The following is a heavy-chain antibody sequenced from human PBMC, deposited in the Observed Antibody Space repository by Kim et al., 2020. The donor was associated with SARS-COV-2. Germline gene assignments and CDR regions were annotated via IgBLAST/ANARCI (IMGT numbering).Heavy chain of an antibody. CDR2: IYYSGST. CDR1: GGSISSSSYY. V-gene: IGHV4-39*07. Sequence: SETLSLTCTVSGGSISSSSYYWGWIRQPPGKGLEWIGSIYYSGSTYYNPSLKSRVTISVDTSKNQFSLKLSSVTAADTAVYYCARVGRVGILFDYWGQG. CDR3: ARVGRVGILFDY. J-gene: IGHJ4*02. D-gene: IGHD1-20*01.